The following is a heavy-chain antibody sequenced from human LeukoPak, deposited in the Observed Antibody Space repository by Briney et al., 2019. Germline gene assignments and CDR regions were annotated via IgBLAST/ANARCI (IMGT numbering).Heavy chain of an antibody. CDR3: ARHLGSTSFHGDAFDY. Sequence: PSETLSLTCTVSGGSISSSSYYWGWIRQPPGKGLEWIGCIYYSGSTYYNPSLKSRVTISVDTSKNQFSLRLSSVTAADTAVYVCARHLGSTSFHGDAFDYWGQGSLVTVSS. V-gene: IGHV4-39*01. J-gene: IGHJ4*02. CDR2: IYYSGST. D-gene: IGHD2-2*01. CDR1: GGSISSSSYY.